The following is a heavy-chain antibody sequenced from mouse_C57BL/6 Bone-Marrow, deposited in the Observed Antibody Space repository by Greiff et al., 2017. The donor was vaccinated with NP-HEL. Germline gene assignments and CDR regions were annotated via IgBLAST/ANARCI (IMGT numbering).Heavy chain of an antibody. V-gene: IGHV5-6*02. D-gene: IGHD2-12*01. Sequence: DVMLVESGGDLVKPGGSLKLSCAASGFTFSSYGMSLVRPTPDKRLEWVATISSGGSYTYYPDSVKGRFTISRDNAKNTLYLQMSSLKSEDTAMYYCARRLRRTLDYWGQGTSVTVSS. J-gene: IGHJ4*01. CDR3: ARRLRRTLDY. CDR2: ISSGGSYT. CDR1: GFTFSSYG.